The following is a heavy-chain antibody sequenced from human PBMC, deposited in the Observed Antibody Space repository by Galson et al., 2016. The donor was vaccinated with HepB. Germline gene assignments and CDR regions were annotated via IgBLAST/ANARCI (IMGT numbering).Heavy chain of an antibody. J-gene: IGHJ5*02. V-gene: IGHV5-51*01. Sequence: QSGAEVKKPGESLKISCKGSGYTFATYWIGWVRQMPGKGLEWMGIIYPGDSDTRYSPSFQGQVTISVDKSISTADLQWSSLKASDTAMYYCARQARSRWYVDPWGQGTQVAVSS. CDR2: IYPGDSDT. CDR3: ARQARSRWYVDP. D-gene: IGHD6-13*01. CDR1: GYTFATYW.